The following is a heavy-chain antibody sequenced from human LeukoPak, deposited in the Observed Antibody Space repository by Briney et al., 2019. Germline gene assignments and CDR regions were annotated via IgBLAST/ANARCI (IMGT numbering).Heavy chain of an antibody. V-gene: IGHV3-21*01. D-gene: IGHD3-22*01. J-gene: IGHJ4*02. CDR2: IGSTSNYI. CDR3: ARMGYYYDSSGYYSDY. Sequence: GGSLRLSCAASRFTFSTYSMNWVRQAPGKGLEWVSSIGSTSNYIYYADSVKGRFTISRDNSKNTLYLQMNSLRAEDTAVYYCARMGYYYDSSGYYSDYWGQGTLVTVSS. CDR1: RFTFSTYS.